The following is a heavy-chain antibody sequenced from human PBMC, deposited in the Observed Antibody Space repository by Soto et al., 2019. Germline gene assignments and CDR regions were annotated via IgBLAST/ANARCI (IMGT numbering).Heavy chain of an antibody. V-gene: IGHV1-69*02. Sequence: QVQLVQSGAEVKKPGSSVKVSCKASGGTFSSYTISWVRQAPGQGLEWMGRIIPILGIANYAQKFQGRVTITANKSTSTAYMELSSLRSEDTAVYYCASSRVTKLFDYWGQGTLVTVSS. CDR3: ASSRVTKLFDY. D-gene: IGHD2-21*02. CDR2: IIPILGIA. J-gene: IGHJ4*02. CDR1: GGTFSSYT.